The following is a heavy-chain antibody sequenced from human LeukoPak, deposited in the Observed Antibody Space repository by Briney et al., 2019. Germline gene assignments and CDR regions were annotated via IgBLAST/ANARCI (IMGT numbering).Heavy chain of an antibody. CDR3: AGASYDSSGVH. CDR1: GGSISSYY. CDR2: IYYSGST. D-gene: IGHD3-22*01. J-gene: IGHJ4*02. Sequence: AETLSLTCTVSGGSISSYYWSWIRQPPGKGLEWIGYIYYSGSTNYNPSLKSRVTISVDTSKNQFSLKLSSVTAADTAVYYCAGASYDSSGVHWGQGTLVTVSS. V-gene: IGHV4-59*01.